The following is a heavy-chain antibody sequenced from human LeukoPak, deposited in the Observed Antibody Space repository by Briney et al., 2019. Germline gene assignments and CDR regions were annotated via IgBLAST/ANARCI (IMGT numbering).Heavy chain of an antibody. J-gene: IGHJ4*02. V-gene: IGHV3-21*01. CDR2: ISSSSSYI. D-gene: IGHD5-12*01. CDR3: ARLPTRYSGYDYSGEFDY. Sequence: GGSLRLSCAASGFTFSSYSMNWVRQAPGKGLEWVSSISSSSSYIYYADSVEGRFTISRDNAKNSLYLQMNSLRAEDTAVYYCARLPTRYSGYDYSGEFDYWGQGTLVTVSS. CDR1: GFTFSSYS.